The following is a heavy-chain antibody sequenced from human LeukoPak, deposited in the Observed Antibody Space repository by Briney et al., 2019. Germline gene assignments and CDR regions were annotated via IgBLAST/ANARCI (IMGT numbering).Heavy chain of an antibody. CDR3: AKKGSYSSGWYGGHYFDS. Sequence: PGGSLRLSCEASGFTFSSYALSWVRQAPGKGPEWVAAIGGDSSTYYTGSVRGRFTISRDNSKNTVYLQMSSLRVEDTAVYYCAKKGSYSSGWYGGHYFDSWGQGTLVTVSS. CDR2: IGGDSST. D-gene: IGHD6-19*01. V-gene: IGHV3-23*01. J-gene: IGHJ4*01. CDR1: GFTFSSYA.